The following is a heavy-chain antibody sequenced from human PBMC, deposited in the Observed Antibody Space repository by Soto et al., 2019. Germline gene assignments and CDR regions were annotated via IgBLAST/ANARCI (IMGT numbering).Heavy chain of an antibody. CDR1: RFTFSDYY. D-gene: IGHD1-26*01. CDR2: ISASSSTI. V-gene: IGHV3-11*01. J-gene: IGHJ6*02. CDR3: ARRGGSSSHYFFYAMDV. Sequence: QVQLVESGGGWVKPGGSLRLSCAASRFTFSDYYMNWVRQAPGKGLEWVAYISASSSTIFYGDSVKGRFTISRDNAKNSLSLQMDSLRDEDTGVYYCARRGGSSSHYFFYAMDVWGQGTTVNVS.